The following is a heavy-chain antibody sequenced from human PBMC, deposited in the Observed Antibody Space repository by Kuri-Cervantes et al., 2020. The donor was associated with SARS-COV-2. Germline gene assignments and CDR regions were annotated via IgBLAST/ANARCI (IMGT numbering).Heavy chain of an antibody. CDR1: GGSVRSGDYY. CDR2: IHYSGSA. J-gene: IGHJ5*02. Sequence: SETLSLTCTVSGGSVRSGDYYWTWVRQPPGKGLEWIGNIHYSGSAFYSPSLKSRVSMSLDMSKSQFSLKLTSVTAADTAVYYCARDPNANHNNWFDPWGQGTLVTVSS. CDR3: ARDPNANHNNWFDP. V-gene: IGHV4-30-4*08. D-gene: IGHD4/OR15-4a*01.